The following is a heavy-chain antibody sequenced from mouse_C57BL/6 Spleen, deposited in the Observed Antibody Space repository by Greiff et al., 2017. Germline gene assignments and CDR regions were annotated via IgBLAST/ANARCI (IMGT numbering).Heavy chain of an antibody. J-gene: IGHJ3*01. CDR1: GYTFTDYE. V-gene: IGHV1-15*01. CDR2: IDPETGGT. D-gene: IGHD2-4*01. CDR3: TRNYDYPFAY. Sequence: VQLQQSGAELVRPGASVTLSCKASGYTFTDYEMHWVKQTPVHGLEWIGAIDPETGGTAYNQKFKGKAILTADKSSSTAYMELRSLTSEDSAVYYFTRNYDYPFAYWGQGTLVTVSA.